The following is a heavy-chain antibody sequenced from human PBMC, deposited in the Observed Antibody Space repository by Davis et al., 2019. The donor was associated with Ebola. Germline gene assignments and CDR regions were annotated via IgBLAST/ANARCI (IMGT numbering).Heavy chain of an antibody. CDR3: ARGNFFWSGSFLGYFDY. CDR2: INPNSGGT. J-gene: IGHJ4*03. CDR1: GYTFTGYY. Sequence: ASVKVSCKASGYTFTGYYIHWVRQAPGQGLEWMGWINPNSGGTNYAQKFQGRVTMTADTSTSTAYMELSRPTSDDTAFYFCARGNFFWSGSFLGYFDYWGQGILITVSS. D-gene: IGHD3-3*01. V-gene: IGHV1-2*02.